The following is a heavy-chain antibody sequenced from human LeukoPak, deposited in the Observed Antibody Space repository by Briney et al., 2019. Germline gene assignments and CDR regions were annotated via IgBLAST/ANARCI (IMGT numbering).Heavy chain of an antibody. V-gene: IGHV4-59*08. CDR2: IYCSGST. CDR1: GGSISSYY. D-gene: IGHD3-10*01. Sequence: SETLSLTCTVPGGSISSYYWSWIRQPPGKGLEWIGYIYCSGSTNYNPSLKSRVTISVDTSKNQFSLKLSSVTAADTAVYYCARHKDYYYGSGSSFDYWGQGTLVTVSS. J-gene: IGHJ4*02. CDR3: ARHKDYYYGSGSSFDY.